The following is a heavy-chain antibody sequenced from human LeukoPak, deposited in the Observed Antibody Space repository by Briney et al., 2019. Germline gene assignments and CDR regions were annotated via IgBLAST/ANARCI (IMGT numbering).Heavy chain of an antibody. CDR3: ARVAKYYYGSETYYFFEH. CDR1: GFTFSSYW. J-gene: IGHJ4*02. V-gene: IGHV3-74*01. D-gene: IGHD3-10*01. CDR2: INSDESST. Sequence: GGSLRLSCAASGFTFSSYWMHWVRHPPGKGLVWVSRINSDESSTNYADSVKGRFTISRDNAKNTLYLQMNSLRVEDTAVYYCARVAKYYYGSETYYFFEHWGQGTPVTASS.